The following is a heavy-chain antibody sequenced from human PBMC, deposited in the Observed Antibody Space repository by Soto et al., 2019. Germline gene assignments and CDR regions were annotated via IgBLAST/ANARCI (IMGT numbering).Heavy chain of an antibody. D-gene: IGHD1-26*01. V-gene: IGHV4-31*03. J-gene: IGHJ4*02. CDR1: GGSISSGGYY. CDR3: ARWVGATSFDY. CDR2: VSYSGST. Sequence: QVQLQEPGPGLVKPSQTLSLTCTVSGGSISSGGYYWSWIRQHPGKGLEWIWYVSYSGSTYYNPSLKSRVTISVDTSKNQFSLKLSSVTAADTAVYYCARWVGATSFDYWGQGTLVPVSS.